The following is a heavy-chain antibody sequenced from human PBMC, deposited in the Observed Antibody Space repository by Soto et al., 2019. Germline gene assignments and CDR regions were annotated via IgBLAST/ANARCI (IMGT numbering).Heavy chain of an antibody. CDR2: INTYNGAT. CDR1: GYTFTSYG. Sequence: QVQLVQSGAEVKKPGASVKVSCKPSGYTFTSYGVTWVRQAPGQGLEWVGWINTYNGATNYAQKLQGRVTMTKDTSTNTAYMELRSLTSDDTAVYFCARYCSGGSCHKGVPDFWGHGTLVTVSA. D-gene: IGHD2-15*01. V-gene: IGHV1-18*01. J-gene: IGHJ4*01. CDR3: ARYCSGGSCHKGVPDF.